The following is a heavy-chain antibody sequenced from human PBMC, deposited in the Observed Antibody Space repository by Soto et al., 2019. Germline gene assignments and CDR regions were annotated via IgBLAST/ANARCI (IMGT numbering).Heavy chain of an antibody. V-gene: IGHV3-66*04. J-gene: IGHJ2*01. CDR3: ARHVGSYWYFDL. Sequence: GGSLRLSCAASGFTASSYRMSWVRQAPWKGLEWVSVLYSAGSADFADSVKGRFTISRDNFKDTLYLQMNSLRVDDTAMYYCARHVGSYWYFDLWGRGTLVTVSS. D-gene: IGHD1-26*01. CDR1: GFTASSYR. CDR2: LYSAGSA.